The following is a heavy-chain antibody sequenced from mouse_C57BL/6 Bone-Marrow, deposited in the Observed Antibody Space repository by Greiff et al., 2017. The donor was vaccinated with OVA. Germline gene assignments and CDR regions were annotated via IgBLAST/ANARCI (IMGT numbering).Heavy chain of an antibody. Sequence: EVQGVESGGGLVQPGGSLKLSCAASGFTFSDYYMYWVRQTPEKRLEWVAYISNGGGSTYYPDTVKGRFTISRDNATNTLYLQMSRLKAEDTAMYYCASYDSGLAYWGQGTLVTVSA. CDR3: ASYDSGLAY. CDR2: ISNGGGST. J-gene: IGHJ3*01. V-gene: IGHV5-12*01. D-gene: IGHD2-4*01. CDR1: GFTFSDYY.